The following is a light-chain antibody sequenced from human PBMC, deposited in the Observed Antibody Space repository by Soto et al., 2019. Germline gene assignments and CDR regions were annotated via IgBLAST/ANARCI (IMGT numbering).Light chain of an antibody. CDR2: GAS. V-gene: IGKV3-15*01. CDR1: QSISDT. J-gene: IGKJ1*01. CDR3: QQNYITPPWT. Sequence: EIVMTQSPATLSVSPGGRATLSCRASQSISDTLAWYQQKPGQAPRLLIYGASTRAPGFPARFSGSGSGTDFTLTISSLQAEDFATYYCQQNYITPPWTFGPGTKVEVK.